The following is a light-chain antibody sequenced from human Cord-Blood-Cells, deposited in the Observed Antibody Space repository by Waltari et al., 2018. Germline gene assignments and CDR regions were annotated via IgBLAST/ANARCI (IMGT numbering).Light chain of an antibody. J-gene: IGLJ1*01. CDR3: SSYTSSSTEV. CDR1: SSDVGGYNY. CDR2: DVS. Sequence: QSALTQPASVSGSPGQSITISCTGTSSDVGGYNYVSWYQQHPGKAPKLMVYDVSNRPSGVSNRFAGSKSGNAASLTISGRQSEDEANYYCSSYTSSSTEVFGTGTKITGL. V-gene: IGLV2-14*01.